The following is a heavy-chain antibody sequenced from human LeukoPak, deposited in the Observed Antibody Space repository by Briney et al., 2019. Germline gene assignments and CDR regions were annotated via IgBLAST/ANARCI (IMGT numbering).Heavy chain of an antibody. D-gene: IGHD6-6*01. Sequence: GGSLRLSCAASGFTFSSYDMSWVRQAPGKGLEWVSAISGSGGSTYYADSVKGRFTISRDNSKNTLYLQMNSLRAEDTAVYYCGDIAARTNFDYWGQGTLVTVSS. CDR1: GFTFSSYD. CDR3: GDIAARTNFDY. CDR2: ISGSGGST. J-gene: IGHJ4*02. V-gene: IGHV3-23*01.